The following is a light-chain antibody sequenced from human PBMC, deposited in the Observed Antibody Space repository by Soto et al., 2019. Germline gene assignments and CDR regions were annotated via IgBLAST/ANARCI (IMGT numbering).Light chain of an antibody. CDR1: SSDVGSYNY. J-gene: IGLJ1*01. V-gene: IGLV2-14*01. CDR3: SSYTSSSTL. CDR2: EVS. Sequence: QSGLTLPASVSGSPGQSLPISCTGTSSDVGSYNYVSWYQQHPGKAPKLMIYEVSDRPSGISSRFSGSKSGNTASLTISGLQTEDEADYYCSSYTSSSTLFGTGTKAPS.